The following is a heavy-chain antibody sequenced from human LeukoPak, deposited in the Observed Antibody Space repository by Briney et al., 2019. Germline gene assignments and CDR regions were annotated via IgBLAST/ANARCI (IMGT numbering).Heavy chain of an antibody. J-gene: IGHJ4*02. D-gene: IGHD4-17*01. CDR1: GYTFTSYG. Sequence: ASVNVSCKASGYTFTSYGISWVRQAPGQGLEWMGWISAYNGNTNYAQKLQGRVTMTTDTSTSTAYMELRSLRSDDTAVYYCASTYCGDYCHYWGQGTLVTVSS. CDR2: ISAYNGNT. CDR3: ASTYCGDYCHY. V-gene: IGHV1-18*01.